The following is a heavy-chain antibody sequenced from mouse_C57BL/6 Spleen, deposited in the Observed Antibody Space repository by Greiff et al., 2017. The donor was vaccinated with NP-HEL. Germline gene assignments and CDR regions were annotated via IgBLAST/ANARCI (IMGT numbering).Heavy chain of an antibody. CDR1: GYAFSSSW. J-gene: IGHJ4*01. D-gene: IGHD4-1*01. CDR2: IYPGDGDT. V-gene: IGHV1-82*01. Sequence: QVQLQQSGPELVKPGASVKISCKASGYAFSSSWMNWVKQRPGKGLEWIGRIYPGDGDTNYNGKFKGKATLTADKSSSTAYMQLSSLTSEDSAVYFCARYWDRAMDYWGQGTSVTVSS. CDR3: ARYWDRAMDY.